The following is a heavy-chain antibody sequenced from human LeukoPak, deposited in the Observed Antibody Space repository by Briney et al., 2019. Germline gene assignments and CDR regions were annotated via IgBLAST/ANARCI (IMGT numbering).Heavy chain of an antibody. D-gene: IGHD5-18*01. Sequence: ASVTVSCKASGYTFTSYDINWVRQATGQGLEWMGWMNPNSGNTGYAQKFQGRVTMTRNTSISTACMELSSLRSEDTAVYYCARENRIQDTAMVRGWFDPWGQGTLVTVSS. CDR3: ARENRIQDTAMVRGWFDP. J-gene: IGHJ5*02. CDR1: GYTFTSYD. V-gene: IGHV1-8*01. CDR2: MNPNSGNT.